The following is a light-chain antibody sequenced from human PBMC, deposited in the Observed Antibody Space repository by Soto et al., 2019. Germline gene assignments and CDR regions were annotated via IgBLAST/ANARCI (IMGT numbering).Light chain of an antibody. CDR2: DAS. CDR1: QGISRW. CDR3: QQANSFPLT. V-gene: IGKV1D-12*01. Sequence: DIHRTQSQSSLSASVGDTVTIACLASQGISRWLAWYQQKLGKAPKLLIYDASSLQSGVPSRFSGSGAGTDFTLTISSLQPEDFATYYCQQANSFPLTFGGGTKVDI. J-gene: IGKJ4*01.